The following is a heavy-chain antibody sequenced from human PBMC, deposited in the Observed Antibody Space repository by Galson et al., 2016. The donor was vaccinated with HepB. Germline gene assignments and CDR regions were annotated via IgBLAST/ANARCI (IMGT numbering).Heavy chain of an antibody. CDR2: IYYSGSK. D-gene: IGHD3-10*01. CDR3: ARANYYGSGSYMGSWVDP. CDR1: GGSIRSGGYY. V-gene: IGHV4-31*01. J-gene: IGHJ5*02. Sequence: TLFPTCTVSGGSIRSGGYYWRWIRQYPGKGLAWIGCIYYSGSKYYNPSRQSTITISLDTSNNQFSLKLSSVTAADTAVYYCARANYYGSGSYMGSWVDPWGQGTLVTVSS.